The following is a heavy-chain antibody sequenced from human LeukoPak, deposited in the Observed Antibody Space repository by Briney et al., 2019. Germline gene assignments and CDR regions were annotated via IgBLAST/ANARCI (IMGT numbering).Heavy chain of an antibody. Sequence: GASVKVSCKASGGTFSSYAISWVRQAPGQGLEWMGGIIPIFGTANYAQKFQGRVTITADESTSTAYMELSSLRSEDTAVYYCARVGGTKNYYYYYGMDVWGQGTTVTVSS. V-gene: IGHV1-69*13. CDR3: ARVGGTKNYYYYYGMDV. D-gene: IGHD1-7*01. J-gene: IGHJ6*02. CDR2: IIPIFGTA. CDR1: GGTFSSYA.